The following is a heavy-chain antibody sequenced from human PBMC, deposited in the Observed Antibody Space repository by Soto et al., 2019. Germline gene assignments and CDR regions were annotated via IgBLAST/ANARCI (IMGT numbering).Heavy chain of an antibody. J-gene: IGHJ6*03. CDR2: ITWSSDSM. CDR3: AKEDSGFSCYMDV. D-gene: IGHD3-3*01. CDR1: GFTFYNHG. Sequence: EVQLVESGGGLVQPGRSLRLSCVASGFTFYNHGMHWVRQAPGRGLEWVSGITWSSDSMGYADSVKGRFTISRDNAKNSLYLQLNSLSPEDTALYYCAKEDSGFSCYMDVWGKGTTVTVSS. V-gene: IGHV3-9*01.